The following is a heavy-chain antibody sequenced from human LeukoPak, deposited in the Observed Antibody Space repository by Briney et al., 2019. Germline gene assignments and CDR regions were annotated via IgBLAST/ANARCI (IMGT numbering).Heavy chain of an antibody. D-gene: IGHD3-22*01. CDR2: ISAYIGNT. CDR3: ARVPFGYYDSSELGY. J-gene: IGHJ4*02. V-gene: IGHV1-18*01. Sequence: ASVKVSCKASGYTFTSYGISWVRQAPGQGLEWMGWISAYIGNTNYAQKLQGRVTMTTDTSTSTAYMELRSLRSDDTAVYYCARVPFGYYDSSELGYWGQGTLVTVSS. CDR1: GYTFTSYG.